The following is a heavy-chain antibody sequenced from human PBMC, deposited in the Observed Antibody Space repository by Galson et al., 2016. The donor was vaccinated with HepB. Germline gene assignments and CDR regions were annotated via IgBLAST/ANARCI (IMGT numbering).Heavy chain of an antibody. V-gene: IGHV3-23*01. Sequence: SLRLSCAASGFSFISYAMSWVRQAPGKGLEWLSSVSGSGVSTNYADSVKGRITISRANSKNTLYLEMNSLRAEDTAVYYCAKHYSSGWYAAFDIWGQGIKAIVSA. D-gene: IGHD6-19*01. CDR3: AKHYSSGWYAAFDI. CDR1: GFSFISYA. J-gene: IGHJ3*02. CDR2: VSGSGVST.